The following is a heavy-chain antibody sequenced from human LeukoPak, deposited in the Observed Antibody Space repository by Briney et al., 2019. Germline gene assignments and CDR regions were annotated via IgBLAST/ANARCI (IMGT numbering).Heavy chain of an antibody. Sequence: VASVKVSCKASGYTFTSYGISWVRQAPGQGLEWMGWISAYNGNTNYAQKLQGRVTMTTDTSTSTAYMELRSLRSDDTAVYYCARVVIGIVGATRAFDIWGQGTMVTVSS. CDR3: ARVVIGIVGATRAFDI. CDR2: ISAYNGNT. D-gene: IGHD1-26*01. V-gene: IGHV1-18*01. CDR1: GYTFTSYG. J-gene: IGHJ3*02.